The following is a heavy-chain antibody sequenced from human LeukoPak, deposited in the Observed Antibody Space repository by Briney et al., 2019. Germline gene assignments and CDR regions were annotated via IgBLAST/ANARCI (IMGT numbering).Heavy chain of an antibody. D-gene: IGHD6-19*01. CDR2: IYTSGST. CDR1: GGSISSGSYY. Sequence: TLSLICTVSGGSISSGSYYWSWIRQPAGKGLEWIGRIYTSGSTNYNPSLKSRVTISVDTSKNQFSLKLSSVTAADTAVYYCARESGIAVAGTYWFDPWGQGTLVTVSS. CDR3: ARESGIAVAGTYWFDP. V-gene: IGHV4-61*02. J-gene: IGHJ5*02.